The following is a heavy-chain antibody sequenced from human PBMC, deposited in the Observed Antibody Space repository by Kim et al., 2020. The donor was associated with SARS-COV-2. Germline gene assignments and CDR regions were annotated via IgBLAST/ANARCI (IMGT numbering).Heavy chain of an antibody. J-gene: IGHJ6*02. Sequence: YNPALESRVTISVDTSKNQFSLKLSSVTAADTAVYYCARGGLYYYYGMDVWGQGTTVTVSS. V-gene: IGHV4-34*01. CDR3: ARGGLYYYYGMDV.